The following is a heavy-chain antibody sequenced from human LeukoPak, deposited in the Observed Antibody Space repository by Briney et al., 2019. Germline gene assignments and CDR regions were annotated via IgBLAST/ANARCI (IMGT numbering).Heavy chain of an antibody. D-gene: IGHD2-2*01. CDR1: GYSFTSYW. Sequence: GESLKISCKGSGYSFTSYWIGWVRQMPGKGLEWRGIIYPGDSDTSSSPSFQGQVTISADKSISTAYLQWSSLKDSDTAMYYCARRSIVVVPAATRDAFDIWGQGTMVTVCS. J-gene: IGHJ3*02. V-gene: IGHV5-51*01. CDR2: IYPGDSDT. CDR3: ARRSIVVVPAATRDAFDI.